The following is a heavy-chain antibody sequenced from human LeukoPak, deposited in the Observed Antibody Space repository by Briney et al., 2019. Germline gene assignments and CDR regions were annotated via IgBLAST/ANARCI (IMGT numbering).Heavy chain of an antibody. D-gene: IGHD4-17*01. CDR3: ARDKSPNYGDYGWFGP. CDR1: GGSISSGDYY. CDR2: IYYSGST. J-gene: IGHJ5*02. V-gene: IGHV4-30-4*08. Sequence: SQTLSLTCTVSGGSISSGDYYWSWIRQPPGKGLEWIGYIYYSGSTYYNPSLKSRVTISVDTSKNQFSLKLSSVTAADTAVYYCARDKSPNYGDYGWFGPWGQGTLVTVSS.